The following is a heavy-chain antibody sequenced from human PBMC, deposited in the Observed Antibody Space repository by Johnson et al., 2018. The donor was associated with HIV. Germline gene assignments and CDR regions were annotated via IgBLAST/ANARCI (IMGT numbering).Heavy chain of an antibody. CDR3: AKVHSSWYATIVDDAFDI. V-gene: IGHV3-23*04. D-gene: IGHD6-13*01. Sequence: VQLVESGGGVVQRGGSLRVSCAASGFTFSSYGLSWVRQAPGKGLEWVSAISGSGGSTFYADTMKGRFTISRDNAKNSLYLQMNSLRAEDTALYYCAKVHSSWYATIVDDAFDIWGQGTMVTVSS. CDR1: GFTFSSYG. J-gene: IGHJ3*02. CDR2: ISGSGGST.